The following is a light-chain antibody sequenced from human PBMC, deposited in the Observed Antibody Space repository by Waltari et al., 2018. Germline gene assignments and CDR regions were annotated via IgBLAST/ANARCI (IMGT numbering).Light chain of an antibody. J-gene: IGKJ4*01. Sequence: DIQMTQSPSSLSASVGDRVNITCRASQGIRKSLAWYQQKPGKASKLLLYAASSFESGVPSRFSGSGSGTDFSLTISSLQPEDFATYYCQQYFSTLTLPFGEGTKVEIK. CDR3: QQYFSTLTLP. V-gene: IGKV1-NL1*01. CDR1: QGIRKS. CDR2: AAS.